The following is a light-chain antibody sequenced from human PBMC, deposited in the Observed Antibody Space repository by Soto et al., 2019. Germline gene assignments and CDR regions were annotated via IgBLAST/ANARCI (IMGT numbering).Light chain of an antibody. V-gene: IGKV3-20*01. CDR3: QQYGNSLT. CDR1: QSVYSSY. CDR2: GSF. J-gene: IGKJ4*01. Sequence: EIVLTQSPGTLSLSPGERATLSCRASQSVYSSYLAWYQQKPGQAPRLLIYGSFSRATGIPDRFSGSVSGTDFTLTISRLEPEDLAVYYCQQYGNSLTFGGGTKVEIK.